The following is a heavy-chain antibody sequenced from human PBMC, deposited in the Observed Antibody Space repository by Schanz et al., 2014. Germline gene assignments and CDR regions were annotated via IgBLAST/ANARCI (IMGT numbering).Heavy chain of an antibody. CDR1: GLTFSDYY. V-gene: IGHV3-11*01. CDR3: ARAPPPYSSSPYYWYYGMDV. CDR2: ISNSGYTI. D-gene: IGHD6-6*01. Sequence: QVQLVESGGGLVKPGGSLRLSCAASGLTFSDYYMNWIRQAPGKGLEWVSYISNSGYTIYYADSVKGRFTISRDNAKNSLYLQMNGLRAEATAVYSCARAPPPYSSSPYYWYYGMDVWGQGTTVTVSS. J-gene: IGHJ6*02.